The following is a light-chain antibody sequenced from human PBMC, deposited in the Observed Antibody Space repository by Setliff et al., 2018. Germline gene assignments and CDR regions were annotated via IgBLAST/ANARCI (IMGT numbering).Light chain of an antibody. CDR1: SSDVGSYDL. CDR3: NAYTSRSTYV. V-gene: IGLV2-14*03. CDR2: NVS. Sequence: QSALTQPASVSGSPGQSITISCSATSSDVGSYDLVSWYQQHPGKAPKLIIYNVSGRPSGVSHRFSGSKSDNTASLTISGLQAEDEADYYCNAYTSRSTYVFGSGTKV. J-gene: IGLJ1*01.